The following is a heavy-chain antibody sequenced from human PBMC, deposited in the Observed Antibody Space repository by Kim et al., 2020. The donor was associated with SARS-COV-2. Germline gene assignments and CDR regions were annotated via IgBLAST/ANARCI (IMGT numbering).Heavy chain of an antibody. CDR1: GGSISSYY. V-gene: IGHV4-59*01. J-gene: IGHJ4*02. CDR3: ARERSGSYVDY. D-gene: IGHD1-26*01. CDR2: IYYSGST. Sequence: SETLSLTCTVSGGSISSYYWSWIRQPPGKGLEWIGYIYYSGSTNYNPSLKSRVTISVDTSKNQFSLKLSSVTAADTAVYYCARERSGSYVDYWGQGTLVT.